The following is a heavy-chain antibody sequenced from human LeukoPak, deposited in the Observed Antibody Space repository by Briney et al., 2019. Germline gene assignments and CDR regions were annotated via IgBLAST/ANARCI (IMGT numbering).Heavy chain of an antibody. CDR2: ISSSGSTI. V-gene: IGHV3-48*03. J-gene: IGHJ4*02. CDR3: AELGEQIDF. Sequence: GGPLRLSCAASGFTFSSYEMNWVRQAPGKGLEWVSYISSSGSTIYYADSVKGRFTISRDNAKNSLYLQMNSLRVEDTAVYYCAELGEQIDFWGQGTLVTVSS. CDR1: GFTFSSYE. D-gene: IGHD3-16*01.